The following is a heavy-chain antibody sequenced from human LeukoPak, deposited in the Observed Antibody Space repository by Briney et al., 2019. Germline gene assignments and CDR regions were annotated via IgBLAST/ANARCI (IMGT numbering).Heavy chain of an antibody. CDR3: ASWEWFLSHY. CDR1: GFTFSNYA. Sequence: GGSLRLSCAASGFTFSNYAMHWVRQAPGKGLEWVSSISSSSSYIYYADSVKGRFTISRDNAKNSLYLQMNSLRAEDTAVYYCASWEWFLSHYWGQGTLVTVSS. J-gene: IGHJ4*02. D-gene: IGHD3-3*01. V-gene: IGHV3-21*01. CDR2: ISSSSSYI.